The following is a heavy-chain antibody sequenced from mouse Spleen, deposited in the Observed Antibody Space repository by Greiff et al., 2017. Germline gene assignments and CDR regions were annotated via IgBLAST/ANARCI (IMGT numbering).Heavy chain of an antibody. J-gene: IGHJ2*01. CDR2: IYPGDGDT. V-gene: IGHV1-80*01. Sequence: QVQLKESGAELVKPGASVKISCKASGYAFSNSWMNWVKQSPGKGLEWIGQIYPGDGDTNYNGKFKGKATLTADKSSSTAYMQLNSLTSEDSAVYFCASSVGAEDYWGQGTTLTVSA. CDR1: GYAFSNSW. CDR3: ASSVGAEDY.